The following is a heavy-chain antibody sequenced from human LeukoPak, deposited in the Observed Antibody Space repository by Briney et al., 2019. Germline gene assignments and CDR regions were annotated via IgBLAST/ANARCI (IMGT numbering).Heavy chain of an antibody. Sequence: GASVKVSCKASGGTFSSYAISWVRQAPGQGLEWMGRIIPILGIANYAQKFQGRVTITADKSTSTAYMELSSLRSEDTAVYYCARSSSLPRYYWFDPWGQGTLVTVSS. CDR2: IIPILGIA. CDR3: ARSSSLPRYYWFDP. CDR1: GGTFSSYA. J-gene: IGHJ5*02. V-gene: IGHV1-69*04. D-gene: IGHD6-6*01.